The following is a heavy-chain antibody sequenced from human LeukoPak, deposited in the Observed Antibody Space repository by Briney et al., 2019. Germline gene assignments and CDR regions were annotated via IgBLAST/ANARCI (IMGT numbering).Heavy chain of an antibody. Sequence: SETLSLTCTVSGDSISSSSYYWGWIRQPPGKGLEWIGSISYSGSSYYTPSLRSRVTISIDTSKNQFSLKMSSMTAADTAVYYCAKILIVATTHDAFDIWGQGTMVIVSS. CDR2: ISYSGSS. CDR1: GDSISSSSYY. J-gene: IGHJ3*02. V-gene: IGHV4-39*07. D-gene: IGHD5-12*01. CDR3: AKILIVATTHDAFDI.